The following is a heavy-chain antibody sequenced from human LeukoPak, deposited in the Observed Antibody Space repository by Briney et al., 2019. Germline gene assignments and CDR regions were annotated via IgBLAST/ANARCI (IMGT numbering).Heavy chain of an antibody. Sequence: GGSLRLSCAASGFTFSSYSMNWVRQAPGKGLEWVSSISSSSSYIYYADSVKGRFTISRDNAKNSLYLQMNSLRAEDTAVYYCARDSQTTVVNYFDYWGQGTLVTVSS. CDR2: ISSSSSYI. V-gene: IGHV3-21*01. CDR3: ARDSQTTVVNYFDY. J-gene: IGHJ4*02. CDR1: GFTFSSYS. D-gene: IGHD4-17*01.